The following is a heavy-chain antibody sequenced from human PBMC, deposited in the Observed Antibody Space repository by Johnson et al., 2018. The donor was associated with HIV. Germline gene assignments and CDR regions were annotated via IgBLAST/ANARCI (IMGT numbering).Heavy chain of an antibody. CDR2: IYSGGSK. Sequence: MLLVESGGGVVQPGGSLRLSCAVSGFTVSSNYMSWVRQAPGKGLEWVSVIYSGGSKYYADSGKCRFTISRDNSKNTLYLQMNSLRAEDTAVYYCARRFFPGITVALDAFDIWGQGTMVTVSS. CDR1: GFTVSSNY. V-gene: IGHV3-66*01. CDR3: ARRFFPGITVALDAFDI. J-gene: IGHJ3*02. D-gene: IGHD6-19*01.